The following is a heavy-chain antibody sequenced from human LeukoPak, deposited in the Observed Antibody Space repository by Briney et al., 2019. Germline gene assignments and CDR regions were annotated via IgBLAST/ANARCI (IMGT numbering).Heavy chain of an antibody. D-gene: IGHD3-22*01. Sequence: ASMKVSCKASGYTFTNYYMHWVRQAPGQGLEWMGWINPSSGSTNYVQKFQGRLTMTRDTSISTAYMDLSSLRSDDTAVYYCARDHGPYYDIPLHYWGQGTLVTVSS. J-gene: IGHJ4*02. CDR2: INPSSGST. CDR1: GYTFTNYY. V-gene: IGHV1-2*02. CDR3: ARDHGPYYDIPLHY.